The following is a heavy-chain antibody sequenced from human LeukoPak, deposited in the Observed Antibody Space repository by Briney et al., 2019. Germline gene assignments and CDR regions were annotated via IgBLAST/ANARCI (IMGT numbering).Heavy chain of an antibody. J-gene: IGHJ4*02. CDR2: IYSGGTT. CDR1: GFTVSGNH. Sequence: GGSLRLSCAVSGFTVSGNHMSWVRQAPGKGLEWVSLIYSGGTTYYAGSVKGRFAISRDNAKNTLYLQMNSLRAEDTAVYYCARDYCSSTSCYPDYWGQGTLVTVSS. CDR3: ARDYCSSTSCYPDY. D-gene: IGHD2-2*01. V-gene: IGHV3-53*01.